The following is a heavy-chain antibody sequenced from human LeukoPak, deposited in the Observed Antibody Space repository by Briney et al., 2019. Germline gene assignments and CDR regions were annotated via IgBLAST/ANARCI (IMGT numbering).Heavy chain of an antibody. Sequence: SETLSLTCTVSGGSISSSSYYWGWIRQPPGKGLEWIGSIYYSGSTNYNPSLKSRVTISVDTSKNQFSLKLSSVTAADTAVYYCARVGYSYGYRASRYWFDPWGQGTLVTVSS. V-gene: IGHV4-39*07. D-gene: IGHD5-18*01. CDR2: IYYSGST. CDR1: GGSISSSSYY. CDR3: ARVGYSYGYRASRYWFDP. J-gene: IGHJ5*02.